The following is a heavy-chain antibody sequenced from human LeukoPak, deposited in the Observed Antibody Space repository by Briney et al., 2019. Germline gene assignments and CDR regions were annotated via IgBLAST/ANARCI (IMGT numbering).Heavy chain of an antibody. CDR3: ARDNSPAVGATTRIGSPGNY. V-gene: IGHV1-18*01. CDR2: ISAYNGNT. D-gene: IGHD1-26*01. J-gene: IGHJ4*02. CDR1: GYTFTSYG. Sequence: GASVKVSFKASGYTFTSYGISWVRQAPGQGLEWMGWISAYNGNTNYAQKLQGRVTMTTDTSTSTAYMELRSLRSDDTAVYYCARDNSPAVGATTRIGSPGNYWGQGTLVTVSS.